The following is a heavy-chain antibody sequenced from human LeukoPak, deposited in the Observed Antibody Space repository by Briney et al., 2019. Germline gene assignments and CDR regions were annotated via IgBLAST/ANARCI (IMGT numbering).Heavy chain of an antibody. CDR1: GFTFDDYA. CDR2: ISWNSGSI. J-gene: IGHJ4*02. Sequence: PGRSLRLSCAASGFTFDDYAMHWVRQAPGKGLEWVSGISWNSGSIGYADSVKGRFTISRDNAKNSLYLEMNSLRAEDTALYYCAKDIAAAGRREPFDYWGQGTLVTVSS. D-gene: IGHD6-13*01. V-gene: IGHV3-9*01. CDR3: AKDIAAAGRREPFDY.